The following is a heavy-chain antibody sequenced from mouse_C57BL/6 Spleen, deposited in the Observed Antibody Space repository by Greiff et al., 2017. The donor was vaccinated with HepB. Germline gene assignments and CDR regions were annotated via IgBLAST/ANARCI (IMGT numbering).Heavy chain of an antibody. D-gene: IGHD1-1*01. V-gene: IGHV1-47*01. Sequence: QVQLQHSGAELVKPGASVKMSCKASGYTFTTYPIEWMKQNHGKSLEWIGNFHPYNDDTKYNEKFKGKATLTVEKSSSTVYLELSRLTSDDSAVYYCARRQNYYGSSYGYFDVWGTGTTVTVSS. CDR1: GYTFTTYP. J-gene: IGHJ1*03. CDR2: FHPYNDDT. CDR3: ARRQNYYGSSYGYFDV.